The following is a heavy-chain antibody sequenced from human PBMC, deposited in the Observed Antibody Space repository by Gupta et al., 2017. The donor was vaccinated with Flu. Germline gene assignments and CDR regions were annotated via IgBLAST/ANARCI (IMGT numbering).Heavy chain of an antibody. J-gene: IGHJ6*02. Sequence: QVQLQESGPGLVKPSETLSLTCTVSGGSISSYYWSWIRQPPGKGLEWIGYIYYSGSTNYNPSLKSRVTISVDTSKNQFSLKLSSVTAADTAVYYCARHGIAVAGTRGYGMDVWGQGTTVTVSS. CDR1: GGSISSYY. CDR2: IYYSGST. CDR3: ARHGIAVAGTRGYGMDV. V-gene: IGHV4-59*08. D-gene: IGHD6-19*01.